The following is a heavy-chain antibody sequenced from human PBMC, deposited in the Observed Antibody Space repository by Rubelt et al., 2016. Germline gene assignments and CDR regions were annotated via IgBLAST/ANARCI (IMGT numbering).Heavy chain of an antibody. CDR2: ISAYNGNT. Sequence: GWISAYNGNTNYAQKLQGRVTMTTDTSTSTAYMELSSLRSEDTAVYYCARDLPGEMATIGAFDYWGQGTLVTVSS. D-gene: IGHD5-24*01. CDR3: ARDLPGEMATIGAFDY. J-gene: IGHJ4*02. V-gene: IGHV1-18*01.